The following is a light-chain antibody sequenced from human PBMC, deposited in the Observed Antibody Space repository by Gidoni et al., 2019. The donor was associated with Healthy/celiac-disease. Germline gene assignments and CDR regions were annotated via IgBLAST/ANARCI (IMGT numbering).Light chain of an antibody. CDR2: VNS. Sequence: QSVLTQPPSVSGAPGQRVTISCTGSSSNIGAGYDVHWYQQLPGTAPQPLIYVNSNRPSGVPDRCSGSKSGTAASLAITGLQAEDEADYYCQSYDSSLSGSVFGGGTKLTVL. V-gene: IGLV1-40*01. J-gene: IGLJ3*02. CDR1: SSNIGAGYD. CDR3: QSYDSSLSGSV.